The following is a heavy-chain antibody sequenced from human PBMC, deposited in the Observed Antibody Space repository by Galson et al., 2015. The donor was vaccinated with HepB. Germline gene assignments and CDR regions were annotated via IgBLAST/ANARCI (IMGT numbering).Heavy chain of an antibody. V-gene: IGHV3-23*01. J-gene: IGHJ4*02. D-gene: IGHD6-6*01. CDR3: AKGGAYTSSSQDY. Sequence: SLRLSCAASGFTFNNYAMSWVRQAPGKGLEWVSAISGSGGTIYYIDSVEGRFTISRDNAKNTLYLQMNSLRAEDTAVYYCAKGGAYTSSSQDYWGQGTLVTVSS. CDR1: GFTFNNYA. CDR2: ISGSGGTI.